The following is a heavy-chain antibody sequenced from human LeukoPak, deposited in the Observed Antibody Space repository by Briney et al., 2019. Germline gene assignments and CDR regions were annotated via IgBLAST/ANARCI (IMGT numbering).Heavy chain of an antibody. CDR3: ARAGAAVAGYNWFDP. D-gene: IGHD6-19*01. V-gene: IGHV1-18*01. J-gene: IGHJ5*02. Sequence: ASVKVSCKASGYTFTSYGITWVRQAPGQGLEWMGWISVYNGNTNYAQKLQGRVTMTTDTSTSTAYMELRSLRSDDTAVYYCARAGAAVAGYNWFDPWGQGTLVTVSS. CDR2: ISVYNGNT. CDR1: GYTFTSYG.